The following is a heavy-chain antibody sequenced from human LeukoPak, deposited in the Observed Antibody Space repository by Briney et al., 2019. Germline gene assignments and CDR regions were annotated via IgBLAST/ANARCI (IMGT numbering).Heavy chain of an antibody. CDR1: GGTFSSYA. CDR2: IIPILGIA. CDR3: ARMGAAAGLYYFDY. V-gene: IGHV1-69*04. D-gene: IGHD6-13*01. J-gene: IGHJ4*02. Sequence: ASAKVSCKASGGTFSSYAISWVRQAPGQGLEWMGRIIPILGIANYAQKFQGRVTITADKSTSTAYMELSSLRSEDTAVYYCARMGAAAGLYYFDYWGQGTLVTVSS.